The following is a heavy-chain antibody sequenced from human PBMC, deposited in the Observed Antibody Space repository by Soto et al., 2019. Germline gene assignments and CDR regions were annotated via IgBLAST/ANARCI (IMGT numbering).Heavy chain of an antibody. D-gene: IGHD2-15*01. V-gene: IGHV3-7*04. Sequence: GGSLRLFCAASGFAFSSYWMSWVRQAPGKGLEWVANIKQDGSQKYYVDSVKGRFTISRDNAKNSLYLQMNSLRAEDTAVYYCARWSVGFDYWGQGTLVTVSS. CDR3: ARWSVGFDY. CDR2: IKQDGSQK. J-gene: IGHJ4*02. CDR1: GFAFSSYW.